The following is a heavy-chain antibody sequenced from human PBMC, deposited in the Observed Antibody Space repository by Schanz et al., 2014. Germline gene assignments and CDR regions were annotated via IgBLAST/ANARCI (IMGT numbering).Heavy chain of an antibody. CDR1: GGSISTYY. V-gene: IGHV4-59*08. CDR2: IYDSETS. Sequence: QVQLQESGPGLVKPSETLSLTCTISGGSISTYYWTWIRQPPGKGLEWIGYIYDSETSNSNPYLKSRVTISIDSSKTQSSRNVPSVTAADTAVYYCATASLSWFYFNYWGQGALVTVSS. J-gene: IGHJ4*02. CDR3: ATASLSWFYFNY. D-gene: IGHD6-13*01.